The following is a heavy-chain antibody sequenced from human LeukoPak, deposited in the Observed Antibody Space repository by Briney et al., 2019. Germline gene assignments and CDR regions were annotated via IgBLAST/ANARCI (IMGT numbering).Heavy chain of an antibody. CDR3: AKDGGYSYGYFDY. V-gene: IGHV3-23*01. Sequence: GGSLRLSCTASGFTFTSYAMSWVRQAPGKGLEWVSIFSGSGDTTYYADSVKGRFTISRDTSKNTLYLHMNSLRAEDTALYYCAKDGGYSYGYFDYWGQGTLVTVSS. CDR1: GFTFTSYA. D-gene: IGHD5-18*01. J-gene: IGHJ4*02. CDR2: FSGSGDTT.